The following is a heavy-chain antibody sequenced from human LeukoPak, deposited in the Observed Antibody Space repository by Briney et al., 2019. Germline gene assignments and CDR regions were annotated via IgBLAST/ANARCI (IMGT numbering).Heavy chain of an antibody. V-gene: IGHV4-4*07. CDR3: AQSLGSGNWIGNWFDP. CDR1: GGSIITYY. CDR2: IYSSGRT. J-gene: IGHJ5*02. D-gene: IGHD1-1*01. Sequence: PSETLSLTCTVSGGSIITYYWSWIRQPAGKGLEWIGRIYSSGRTNYHPSLESRVTMSVDTSKNQFSLNLTSVTAADTAIYYCAQSLGSGNWIGNWFDPWGQGTLVTVSS.